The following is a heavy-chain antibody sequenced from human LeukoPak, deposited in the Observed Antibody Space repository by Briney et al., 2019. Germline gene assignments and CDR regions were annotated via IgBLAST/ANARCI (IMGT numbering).Heavy chain of an antibody. CDR3: ARGAGNYDILTGYYNDY. J-gene: IGHJ4*02. V-gene: IGHV4-34*01. D-gene: IGHD3-9*01. Sequence: PSETLSLTCAVYGGSFSGYYWSWIRQPPGKGLEWIGEINHSGSTNYNPSLKSRVTISVDTSKNQFSLKLSSVTAADTAVYYCARGAGNYDILTGYYNDYWGQGTLVTVSS. CDR1: GGSFSGYY. CDR2: INHSGST.